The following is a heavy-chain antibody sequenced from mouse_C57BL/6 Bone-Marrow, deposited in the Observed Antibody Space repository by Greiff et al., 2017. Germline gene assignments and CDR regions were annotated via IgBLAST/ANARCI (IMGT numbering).Heavy chain of an antibody. CDR2: INPSTGGT. CDR3: ARGGNYSYYYAMDY. Sequence: EVQLQQSGPELVKPGASVKISCKASGYSFTGYYMNWVKQSPEKSLEWIGEINPSTGGTTYNQKFKAKATLTVDKSSSTAYMQLKRLTSEDSAVYYCARGGNYSYYYAMDYWGQGTSVTVSS. CDR1: GYSFTGYY. V-gene: IGHV1-42*01. J-gene: IGHJ4*01. D-gene: IGHD2-1*01.